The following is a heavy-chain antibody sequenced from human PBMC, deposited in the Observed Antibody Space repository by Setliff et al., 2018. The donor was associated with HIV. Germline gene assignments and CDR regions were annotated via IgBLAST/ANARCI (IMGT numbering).Heavy chain of an antibody. CDR1: GYSVSSGYY. CDR2: IYHSGST. J-gene: IGHJ6*02. D-gene: IGHD1-1*01. V-gene: IGHV4-38-2*02. CDR3: ARDGPGTDFFDYGMDV. Sequence: SETLSLTCSVSGYSVSSGYYWGWIRQPPGKGLEWIGSIYHSGSTFYNSSLRSRVTISIDTSKNQFSLKVTSVTAADTAVYYCARDGPGTDFFDYGMDVWGQGTTVTVSS.